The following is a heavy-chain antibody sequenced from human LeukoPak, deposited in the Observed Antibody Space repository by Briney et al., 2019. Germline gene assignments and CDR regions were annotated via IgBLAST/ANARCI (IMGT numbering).Heavy chain of an antibody. CDR1: GFTFSSYG. V-gene: IGHV3-33*01. J-gene: IGHJ4*02. D-gene: IGHD2-8*01. Sequence: PGGSLRLSCAASGFTFSSYGMHWVRQAPGKGLEWVAVIWYDGSNKYYADSVKGRFTISRDNSKNTLYLQMNSLRAEDTAVYYCARGYCINGVCYETFDYWGQGTLVTVSS. CDR3: ARGYCINGVCYETFDY. CDR2: IWYDGSNK.